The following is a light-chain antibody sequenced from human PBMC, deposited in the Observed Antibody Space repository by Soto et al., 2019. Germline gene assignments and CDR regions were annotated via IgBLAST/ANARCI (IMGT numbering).Light chain of an antibody. CDR3: QSSDDTGDYYL. Sequence: SYELTQPPSVSVSPGQTARITCSGDELSKQYSFWYQQRPGQAPVLVIYKDTERASGIPERFSGSSSGTTATLTISGVRAEDEATYYCQSSDDTGDYYLFGTGTKVTVL. J-gene: IGLJ1*01. V-gene: IGLV3-25*02. CDR2: KDT. CDR1: ELSKQY.